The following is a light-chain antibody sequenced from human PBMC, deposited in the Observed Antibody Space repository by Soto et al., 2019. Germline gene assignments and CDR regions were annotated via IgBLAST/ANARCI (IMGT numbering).Light chain of an antibody. CDR3: ETWDSNTRV. CDR1: SGHSSYI. Sequence: QPVLTQSSSASASLGSSVKLTCTLSSGHSSYIIAWHQQQPGKAPRYLMKLEGSGSYNKGSGVPDRFSGSSSGADRYLTXXXXXXXDXADYYCETWDSNTRVFGGGTKVTVL. J-gene: IGLJ3*02. V-gene: IGLV4-60*02. CDR2: LEGSGSY.